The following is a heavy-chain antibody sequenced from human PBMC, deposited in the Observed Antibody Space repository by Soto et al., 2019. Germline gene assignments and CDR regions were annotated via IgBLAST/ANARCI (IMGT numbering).Heavy chain of an antibody. Sequence: GGSLRLSCAASGFSFSRYAIHWVRQAPGKGLEWVAVISKDESHKYYLDTVQGRFTISRDNSKNILYLQMNSLRDEDTAVYYCARSRSGAVADSFDFWGQGTLVTVSS. CDR1: GFSFSRYA. CDR3: ARSRSGAVADSFDF. CDR2: ISKDESHK. D-gene: IGHD3-10*01. J-gene: IGHJ4*02. V-gene: IGHV3-30*04.